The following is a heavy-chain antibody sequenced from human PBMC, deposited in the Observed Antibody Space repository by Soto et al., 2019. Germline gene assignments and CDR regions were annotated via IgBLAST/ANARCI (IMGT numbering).Heavy chain of an antibody. CDR3: AKEILGYCSSTSCYAPLGYYYYMDV. CDR2: ISGSGGST. D-gene: IGHD2-2*01. CDR1: GFTFSSYA. Sequence: GESLKISCAASGFTFSSYAMSWVRQAPGKGLEWVSAISGSGGSTYYADSVKGRFTISRDNSKNTLYLQMNSLRAEDTAVYYCAKEILGYCSSTSCYAPLGYYYYMDVWGKGTTVTVSS. V-gene: IGHV3-23*01. J-gene: IGHJ6*03.